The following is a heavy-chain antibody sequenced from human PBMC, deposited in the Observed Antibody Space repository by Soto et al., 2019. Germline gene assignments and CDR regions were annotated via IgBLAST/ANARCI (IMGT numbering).Heavy chain of an antibody. Sequence: GGSLRLSCAASGFTFGAYSMNWVRQAPGKGLEWVSYIRASSSTIYYADSVKGRFAISRDNAKKSLYLQMNSLRDEDTAVYYCARGAFGNIEGPATPTDYWGQGNQVTVSS. CDR2: IRASSSTI. CDR3: ARGAFGNIEGPATPTDY. V-gene: IGHV3-48*02. J-gene: IGHJ4*02. D-gene: IGHD1-26*01. CDR1: GFTFGAYS.